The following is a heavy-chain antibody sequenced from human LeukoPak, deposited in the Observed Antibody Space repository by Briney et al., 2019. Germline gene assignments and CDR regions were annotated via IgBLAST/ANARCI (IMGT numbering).Heavy chain of an antibody. CDR1: GYTFTGYY. Sequence: ASVKVSCKASGYTFTGYYMHWVRQAPGQGLEWMGWINPNSGGTNYAQKFQGRVTMTRDTSITTAYMELSRLRSDDTAVYCCARWSSGWYGTYFDYWGQGTLVTVSS. D-gene: IGHD6-19*01. CDR2: INPNSGGT. CDR3: ARWSSGWYGTYFDY. V-gene: IGHV1-2*02. J-gene: IGHJ4*02.